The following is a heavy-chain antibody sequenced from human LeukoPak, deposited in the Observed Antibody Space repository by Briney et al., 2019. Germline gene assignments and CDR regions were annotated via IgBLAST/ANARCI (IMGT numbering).Heavy chain of an antibody. Sequence: GGSLRLSCTASGLAFSLYTMNWVRQAPGKGLGWVSSNSGSGGSTYYADSVKGRFTISRDNTKNTLYLNMSSLRAEDTAVYYCAKDLTTVTTGDYWGQGTLVTVSS. D-gene: IGHD4-17*01. CDR1: GLAFSLYT. CDR3: AKDLTTVTTGDY. V-gene: IGHV3-23*01. J-gene: IGHJ4*02. CDR2: NSGSGGST.